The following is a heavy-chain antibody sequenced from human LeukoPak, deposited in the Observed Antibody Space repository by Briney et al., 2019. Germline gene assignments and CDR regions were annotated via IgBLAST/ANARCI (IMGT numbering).Heavy chain of an antibody. V-gene: IGHV7-4-1*02. J-gene: IGHJ4*02. Sequence: ASVKVSCKASGYTFTSYAMNWVRRAPGQGLEWMVWINPSTGNPTYAQRFIGRFVFSLDTSVSTAYLQTSSLKAEDTAVYYCSRVTLVHCSGGSCRNLYYFDYWGQGTLVTVSS. CDR3: SRVTLVHCSGGSCRNLYYFDY. CDR1: GYTFTSYA. D-gene: IGHD2-15*01. CDR2: INPSTGNP.